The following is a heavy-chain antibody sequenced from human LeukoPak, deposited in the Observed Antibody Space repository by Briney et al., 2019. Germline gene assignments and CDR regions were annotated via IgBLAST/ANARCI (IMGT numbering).Heavy chain of an antibody. CDR3: AREASAVFDY. J-gene: IGHJ4*02. CDR1: GFTLNNYW. D-gene: IGHD6-13*01. V-gene: IGHV3-74*01. CDR2: INRDGSTT. Sequence: QAGGSLRLSCAASGFTLNNYWMHWVRQAPAKGLVWVSRINRDGSTTDYADSVKGRFTISRDNAKNTLYLQMNSLGAEDTAVYYCAREASAVFDYWGQGTLVTVSS.